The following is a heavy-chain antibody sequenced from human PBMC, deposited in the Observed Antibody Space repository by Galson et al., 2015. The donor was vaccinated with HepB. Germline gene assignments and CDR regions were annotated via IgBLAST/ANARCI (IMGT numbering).Heavy chain of an antibody. Sequence: ETLSLTCTVSGGSISSSSYYWGWIRQPPGKGLEWIGSIYYSGSTYYNPSLKSRVTISVDTSKNQFSLKLSSVTAADTAVYYCARDSKWFGELLWGWRSYNWFDPWGQGTLVTVSS. V-gene: IGHV4-39*07. CDR3: ARDSKWFGELLWGWRSYNWFDP. CDR2: IYYSGST. D-gene: IGHD3-10*01. J-gene: IGHJ5*02. CDR1: GGSISSSSYY.